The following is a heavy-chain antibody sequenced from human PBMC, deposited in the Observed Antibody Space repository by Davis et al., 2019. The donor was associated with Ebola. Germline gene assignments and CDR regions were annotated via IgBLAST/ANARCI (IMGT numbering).Heavy chain of an antibody. D-gene: IGHD6-19*01. CDR2: IKQDGSEK. Sequence: PGGSLRLSCAASGFTFSSYWMSWVRQAPGKGLEWVANIKQDGSEKYYVDSVKGRFTISRDNAKNSLYLQMNSLRAEDTAVYYCARERGYSSGWYVPWGQGTLVTVSS. V-gene: IGHV3-7*01. J-gene: IGHJ5*02. CDR3: ARERGYSSGWYVP. CDR1: GFTFSSYW.